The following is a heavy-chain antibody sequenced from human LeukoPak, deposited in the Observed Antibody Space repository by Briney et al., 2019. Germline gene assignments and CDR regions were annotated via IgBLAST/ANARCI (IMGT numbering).Heavy chain of an antibody. Sequence: ASVKVSCKASGYTLTSYGISWVRQAPGQGLEWMGWISAYNGNTNYAQKLQGRVTMTTDTSTSTAYMELRSLRSDDTAVYYCARDLGAALTYYYYGMDVWGQGTTVTVSS. V-gene: IGHV1-18*01. J-gene: IGHJ6*02. CDR2: ISAYNGNT. CDR3: ARDLGAALTYYYYGMDV. CDR1: GYTLTSYG. D-gene: IGHD6-13*01.